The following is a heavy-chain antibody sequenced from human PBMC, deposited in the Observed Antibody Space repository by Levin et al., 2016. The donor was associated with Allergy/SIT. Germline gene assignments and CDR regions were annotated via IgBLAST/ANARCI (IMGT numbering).Heavy chain of an antibody. CDR3: ARHQYSNSSGFASWFDP. Sequence: GGSLRLSCAASGFSIRQYGLHWVRQAPGKGLEWVAMIWFDGSHTNYADSVKGRFTISRDNSNNQLYLDMNILRADDSAVYFCARHQYSNSSGFASWFDPWGQGTPVTVSS. J-gene: IGHJ5*02. CDR2: IWFDGSHT. CDR1: GFSIRQYG. D-gene: IGHD6-6*01. V-gene: IGHV3-33*03.